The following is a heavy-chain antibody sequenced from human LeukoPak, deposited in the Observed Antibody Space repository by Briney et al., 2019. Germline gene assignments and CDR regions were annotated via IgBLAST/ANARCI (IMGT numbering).Heavy chain of an antibody. CDR1: GGSMRSYY. J-gene: IGHJ3*02. D-gene: IGHD1-20*01. CDR2: FYARGNT. V-gene: IGHV4-4*07. CDR3: ARELITKADAFDI. Sequence: PSETLSLTCTVSGGSMRSYYWSWIRQPAGKGLEWIGRFYARGNTNYNPSLKSRVTMSVDTSKNQLSLKLTSVTAADTAVYYCARELITKADAFDIWGQGTMVTVSS.